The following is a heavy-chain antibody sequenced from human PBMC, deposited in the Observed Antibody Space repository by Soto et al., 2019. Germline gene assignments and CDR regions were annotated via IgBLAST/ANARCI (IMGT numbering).Heavy chain of an antibody. D-gene: IGHD4-17*01. CDR2: IYYSGST. CDR3: ARRYGPSFDY. Sequence: QVQLQESGPGLVKPSETLSLTCTVSGGSISNYYWSWIRQPPGKGLEWIGYIYYSGSTNYNPSLKSRVTISVDTSKTQFSLRLSSVTAADTAVYYCARRYGPSFDYWGQGTLVTVSS. J-gene: IGHJ4*02. CDR1: GGSISNYY. V-gene: IGHV4-59*01.